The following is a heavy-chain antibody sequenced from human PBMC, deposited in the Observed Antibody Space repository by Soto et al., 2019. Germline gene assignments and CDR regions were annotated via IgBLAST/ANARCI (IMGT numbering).Heavy chain of an antibody. J-gene: IGHJ4*02. V-gene: IGHV1-3*01. CDR2: INAGNGNT. CDR3: ARRSPGGYYHYFDY. D-gene: IGHD3-22*01. Sequence: ASVKVSCKASGYTFTSYAMHWVRQAPGQRLEWMGWINAGNGNTKYSQKFQGRVTITRDTSASTAYMELSSLRSEDTAVYYCARRSPGGYYHYFDYWGQGTLVTVSS. CDR1: GYTFTSYA.